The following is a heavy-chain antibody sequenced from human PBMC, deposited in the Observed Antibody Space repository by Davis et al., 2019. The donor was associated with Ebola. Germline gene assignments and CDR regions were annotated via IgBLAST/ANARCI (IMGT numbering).Heavy chain of an antibody. D-gene: IGHD2-15*01. CDR2: VYHTGHT. CDR3: ARDGVDCSGGSCYFGYYYYGMDV. Sequence: PGGSLRLSCTVSGGSISGSYWSWIRQSPGKGLEWIGYVYHTGHTNYNPSLNNRVTISIDTSKNQFSLKLSSVTAADTAVYYCARDGVDCSGGSCYFGYYYYGMDVWGQGTTVTVSS. CDR1: GGSISGSY. J-gene: IGHJ6*02. V-gene: IGHV4-59*12.